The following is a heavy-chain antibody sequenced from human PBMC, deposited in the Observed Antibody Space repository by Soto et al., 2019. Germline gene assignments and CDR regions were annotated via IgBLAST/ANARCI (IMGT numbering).Heavy chain of an antibody. CDR2: TYYRSKWYN. D-gene: IGHD3-10*01. CDR1: GDSVSSNSAA. CDR3: ARDRGVLEIPDGEYYFDY. J-gene: IGHJ4*02. Sequence: SQTLSLTCAISGDSVSSNSAAWNWIRQSPSRGLEWLGRTYYRSKWYNDYAVSVKSRITINPDTSKNQFSLQLNSVTPEDTAVYYCARDRGVLEIPDGEYYFDYWGQGTLVTVSS. V-gene: IGHV6-1*01.